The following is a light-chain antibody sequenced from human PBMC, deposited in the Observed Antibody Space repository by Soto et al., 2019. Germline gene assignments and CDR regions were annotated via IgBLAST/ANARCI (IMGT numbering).Light chain of an antibody. J-gene: IGLJ1*01. Sequence: HSASVTGSPGQSLTISCTETSSDVGNYNYVSWYQQHPGEVPKLIIFNVNNRPSGVSNRFSGSKSGNTASLTISGLQAEDEADYYCSSCTSSTTYVFGTGTKFTVL. CDR1: SSDVGNYNY. V-gene: IGLV2-14*01. CDR3: SSCTSSTTYV. CDR2: NVN.